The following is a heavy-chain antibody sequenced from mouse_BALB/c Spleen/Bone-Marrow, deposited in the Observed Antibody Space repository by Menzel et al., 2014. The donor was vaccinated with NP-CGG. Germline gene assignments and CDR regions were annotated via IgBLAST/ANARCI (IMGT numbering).Heavy chain of an antibody. CDR3: ATLTGTFDY. D-gene: IGHD4-1*01. CDR2: IDPANYNT. J-gene: IGHJ3*01. V-gene: IGHV14-3*02. CDR1: GFNIKDPY. Sequence: EVMLVESGAGLVKPGASVKLSCTTSGFNIKDPYIHWVKQRPEQGLEWIGRIDPANYNTQYDPKFQGKATITADTPSNAAYLQLNSLTSEDTAVYYCATLTGTFDYWGQGTPVTVSA.